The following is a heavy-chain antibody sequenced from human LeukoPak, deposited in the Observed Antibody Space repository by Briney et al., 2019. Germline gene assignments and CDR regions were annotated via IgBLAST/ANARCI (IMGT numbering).Heavy chain of an antibody. D-gene: IGHD3-16*01. CDR2: IYPGDSDT. V-gene: IGHV5-51*01. CDR3: ARPASNLGEWGIYYFDY. CDR1: GYSFTSYW. J-gene: IGHJ4*02. Sequence: GESLKISCKGSGYSFTSYWIGWVRQMPGEGLEWMGIIYPGDSDTRYSPSFQGQVTISADKSISTAYLQWSSLKASDTAMYYCARPASNLGEWGIYYFDYWGQGTLVTVSS.